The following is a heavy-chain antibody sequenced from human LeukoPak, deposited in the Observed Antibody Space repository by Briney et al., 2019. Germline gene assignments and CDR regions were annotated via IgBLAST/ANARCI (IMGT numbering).Heavy chain of an antibody. CDR3: ANGYRHCSSTRCDFDY. D-gene: IGHD2-2*01. J-gene: IGHJ4*02. CDR1: GFTFSTYG. V-gene: IGHV3-30*18. CDR2: ISYHGANK. Sequence: PGSSLRLSCEASGFTFSTYGMHWVRQAPGKGLEWVAVISYHGANKYYADSVKGRFTISRDNSKNTLYLQMNSLRVEDTAVYYCANGYRHCSSTRCDFDYWGQGTLVTVSS.